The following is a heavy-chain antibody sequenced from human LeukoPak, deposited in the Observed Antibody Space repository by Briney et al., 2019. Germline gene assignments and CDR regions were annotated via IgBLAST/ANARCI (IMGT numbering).Heavy chain of an antibody. J-gene: IGHJ3*02. CDR2: IYYSGST. CDR1: GGSISSSSYY. CDR3: ASNARTSAFDI. Sequence: SEILSLTCTVSGGSISSSSYYWGWIRQPPGKGLEWIGSIYYSGSTYYNPSLKSRVTISVDTSKNQFSLKLSSVTAADTAVYYCASNARTSAFDIWGQGTMVTVSS. D-gene: IGHD6-6*01. V-gene: IGHV4-39*07.